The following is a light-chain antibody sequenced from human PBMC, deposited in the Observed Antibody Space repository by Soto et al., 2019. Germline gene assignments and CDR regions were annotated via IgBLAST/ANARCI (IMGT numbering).Light chain of an antibody. V-gene: IGKV3-15*01. CDR1: QSVGSN. CDR2: GAS. J-gene: IGKJ4*01. Sequence: EVVLTQSPATLSVSPGAGATLSCRASQSVGSNLAWYQQKPGQTPRVLIYGASTRAIGIPARFSGSGFGTEFTLTISSLQSEDFVVYYCQQYSNWPLLSFGGGTQVEIK. CDR3: QQYSNWPLLS.